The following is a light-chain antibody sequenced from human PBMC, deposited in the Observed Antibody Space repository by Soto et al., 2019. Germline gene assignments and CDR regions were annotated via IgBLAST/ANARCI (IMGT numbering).Light chain of an antibody. V-gene: IGLV2-14*01. CDR2: DVT. Sequence: QSVLTQPASVSGSRGQSITVSCTGTTDVPASNSVSWYQQHPGNAPILLVYDVTKRPSGVSSRFSGSKSDNTASLTISGLHVEDAADYYCSSDVTRSLVIFGGGTKLTVL. CDR3: SSDVTRSLVI. J-gene: IGLJ2*01. CDR1: TDVPASNS.